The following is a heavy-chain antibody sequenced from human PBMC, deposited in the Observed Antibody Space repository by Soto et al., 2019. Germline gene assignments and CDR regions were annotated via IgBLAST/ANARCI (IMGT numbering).Heavy chain of an antibody. D-gene: IGHD4-17*01. J-gene: IGHJ4*02. CDR2: IIPIFGTA. Sequence: QVQLVQSGAEVKKPGSSVKVSCKASGAPFRSSAIGWVRQAPGQGLEWMGGIIPIFGTANYAQQFQGRVTITADESTSTAYMELSSLRSEDTAVYYCARDRYGVGSDYWGQGTLVTVSS. CDR3: ARDRYGVGSDY. CDR1: GAPFRSSA. V-gene: IGHV1-69*12.